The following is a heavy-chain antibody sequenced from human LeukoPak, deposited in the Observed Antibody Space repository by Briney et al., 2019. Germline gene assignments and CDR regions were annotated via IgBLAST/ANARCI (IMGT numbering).Heavy chain of an antibody. J-gene: IGHJ5*02. Sequence: GGSLRLSCAASGFTFSRFAMNWVRQAPGKGLEWVSYINTDSSDIHYADSVKGRFTISRDNARNTLYLQLSSLRAEDSAVYYCARDTFQPGLIDTWGQGTLVTVSS. CDR1: GFTFSRFA. V-gene: IGHV3-21*05. D-gene: IGHD2-2*01. CDR2: INTDSSDI. CDR3: ARDTFQPGLIDT.